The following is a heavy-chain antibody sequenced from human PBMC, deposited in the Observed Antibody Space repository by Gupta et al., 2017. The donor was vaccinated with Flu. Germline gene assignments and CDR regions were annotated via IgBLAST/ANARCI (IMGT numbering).Heavy chain of an antibody. CDR1: GYSISSGYY. CDR2: IYHSGST. J-gene: IGHJ5*02. Sequence: QVQLQESGPGLVKPSETLSLTCAVSGYSISSGYYWGWIRQPPGKGLEWIGSIYHSGSTYYNPSLKSRVTISVDTSKNQFSLKLSSVTAADTAVYYCARIAARLTPGVGWFDPWGQGTLVTVSS. V-gene: IGHV4-38-2*01. D-gene: IGHD6-6*01. CDR3: ARIAARLTPGVGWFDP.